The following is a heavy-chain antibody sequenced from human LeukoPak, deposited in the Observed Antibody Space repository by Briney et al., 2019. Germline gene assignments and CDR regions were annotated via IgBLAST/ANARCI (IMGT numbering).Heavy chain of an antibody. CDR3: ARVGYSYVISDWSRTGLGGYPNKYYCHVEV. V-gene: IGHV4-34*01. CDR2: IKHSGST. Sequence: SETLSLTCAVYGLPFSGYYWSWIRQPPGKGLEWIGEIKHSGSTNYNPSLKRRVTISGDTSKNQFSLKLQPVTAADTAVSYCARVGYSYVISDWSRTGLGGYPNKYYCHVEVWGKGTTVNVSS. CDR1: GLPFSGYY. J-gene: IGHJ6*03. D-gene: IGHD5-18*01.